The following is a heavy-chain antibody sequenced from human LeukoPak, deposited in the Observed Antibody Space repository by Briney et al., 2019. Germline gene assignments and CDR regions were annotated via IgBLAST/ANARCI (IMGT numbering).Heavy chain of an antibody. V-gene: IGHV4-39*02. CDR1: GGSISSTSYY. J-gene: IGHJ4*02. CDR2: IYDSGST. CDR3: ASGWYFFDS. D-gene: IGHD6-19*01. Sequence: SETLSLTCTVSGGSISSTSYYWGWIRQPPGKGLEWIGSIYDSGSTYYSPSLKSRVTISVDTSKNHFSLNLSSVPAADTAVYFCASGWYFFDSWGQGTLVTVSS.